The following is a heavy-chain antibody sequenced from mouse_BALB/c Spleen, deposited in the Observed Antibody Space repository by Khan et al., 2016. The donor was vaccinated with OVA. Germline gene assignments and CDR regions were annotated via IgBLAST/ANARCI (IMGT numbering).Heavy chain of an antibody. CDR2: TDPANGNT. J-gene: IGHJ2*01. V-gene: IGHV14-3*02. CDR1: GFNIKDTY. CDR3: ATYYYGSSRYFDY. D-gene: IGHD1-1*01. Sequence: VQLKQSGAEFVKPGASVRLSCTATGFNIKDTYMHRVKQRHEQGLEWTGRTDPANGNTKYDPKFQGKATITADTSPNTAYLQLSSLTSEDTAVYYCATYYYGSSRYFDYWGQGTTLTVPS.